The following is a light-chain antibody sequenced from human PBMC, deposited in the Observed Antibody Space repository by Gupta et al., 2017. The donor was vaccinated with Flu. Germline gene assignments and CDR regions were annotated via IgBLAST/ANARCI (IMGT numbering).Light chain of an antibody. CDR1: TNDVGGYKY. V-gene: IGLV2-14*01. J-gene: IGLJ2*01. CDR2: AVT. CDR3: RSYSGIYLPVV. Sequence: SSLPPPVSVSGSPGRSLTISCTGTTNDVGGYKYVSWYRLTPGKAPKLIIYAVTKRPSVVSDRLSASKSGNTASLTISGSQGEEEADYYCRSYSGIYLPVVLGGGTKLTVL.